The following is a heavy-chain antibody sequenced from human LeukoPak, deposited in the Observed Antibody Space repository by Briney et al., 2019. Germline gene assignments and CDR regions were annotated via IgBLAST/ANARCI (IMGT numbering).Heavy chain of an antibody. V-gene: IGHV3-7*01. CDR3: ARLKLLWSNYFGY. CDR1: GFPFSSYS. D-gene: IGHD2-2*01. CDR2: IKQDGSEK. J-gene: IGHJ4*02. Sequence: GGSLRLSCAASGFPFSSYSMNWVRQAPGKGLEWVANIKQDGSEKYYVDSVKGRFTISRDNAKNSLYLQMNSLRAEDTAVYYCARLKLLWSNYFGYWGQGTLVTVSS.